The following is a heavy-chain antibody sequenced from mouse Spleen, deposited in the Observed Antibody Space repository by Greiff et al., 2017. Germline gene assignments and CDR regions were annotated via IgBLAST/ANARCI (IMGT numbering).Heavy chain of an antibody. CDR1: GYAFTNYL. Sequence: QVQLKESGAELVRPGTSVKVSCKASGYAFTNYLIEWVKQRPGQGLEWIGVINPGSGGTNYNEKFKGKATLTADKSSSTAYMQLSSLTSEDSAVYFCARGYYDGSYGFAYWGQGTLVTVSA. CDR2: INPGSGGT. V-gene: IGHV1-54*01. J-gene: IGHJ3*01. D-gene: IGHD1-1*01. CDR3: ARGYYDGSYGFAY.